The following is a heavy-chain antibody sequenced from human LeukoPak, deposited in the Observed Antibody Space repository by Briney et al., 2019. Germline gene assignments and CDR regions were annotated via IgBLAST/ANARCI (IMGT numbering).Heavy chain of an antibody. Sequence: GGSLRLSCAASGFTFSSYSMNWVRQAPGKGLEWVSSISSSSSYIYYADSVKGRFTISRDNAKNSLYLQINRLRAEDTAVYYCAREPYGGNSGVDYWGQGTLVTVSS. D-gene: IGHD4-23*01. CDR2: ISSSSSYI. CDR3: AREPYGGNSGVDY. J-gene: IGHJ4*02. CDR1: GFTFSSYS. V-gene: IGHV3-21*01.